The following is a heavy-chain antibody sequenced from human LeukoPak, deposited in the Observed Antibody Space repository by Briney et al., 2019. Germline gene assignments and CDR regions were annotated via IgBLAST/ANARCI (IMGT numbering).Heavy chain of an antibody. D-gene: IGHD3-3*01. CDR2: IYYSGNT. J-gene: IGHJ5*02. V-gene: IGHV4-39*07. CDR3: ARDFWSDHSWFDP. Sequence: SETLSLTCTVSGGSFSSTNYYWGWIRQSPGKGLEWIGSIYYSGNTYYNPSLKSRVTMSVDTSKNHSYLRLTSVTAADTAVYYCARDFWSDHSWFDPWGQGTLVTVSS. CDR1: GGSFSSTNYY.